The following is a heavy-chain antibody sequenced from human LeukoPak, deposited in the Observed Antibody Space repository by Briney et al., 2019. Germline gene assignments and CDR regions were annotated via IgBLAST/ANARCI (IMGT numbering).Heavy chain of an antibody. CDR1: GGSISSYY. CDR3: ARHVGTTVVTYFDY. V-gene: IGHV4-59*08. CDR2: IYYSGST. D-gene: IGHD4-23*01. J-gene: IGHJ4*02. Sequence: SETLSLTCTVSGGSISSYYWSWIRQPPGKGLEWIGYIYYSGSTNYNPSLKSRVTISVDTSKNQFSLKLSSVTAADTAVYYCARHVGTTVVTYFDYWGQGTLVTVSS.